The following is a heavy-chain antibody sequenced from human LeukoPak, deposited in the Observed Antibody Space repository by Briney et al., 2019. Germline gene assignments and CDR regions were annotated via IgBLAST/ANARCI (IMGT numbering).Heavy chain of an antibody. V-gene: IGHV3-15*01. CDR2: IKSKSDGGTT. D-gene: IGHD1-26*01. CDR1: GFTFSNAW. J-gene: IGHJ4*02. CDR3: TTEGVSYYGGYYFDY. Sequence: PGGXXRLSCAASGFTFSNAWMSWVRQAPGKGVEGVGRIKSKSDGGTTDYAAPGKGRFTIAREEKKNTMYMQINSLKTEDTAVYYCTTEGVSYYGGYYFDYWGQGTLVTVSS.